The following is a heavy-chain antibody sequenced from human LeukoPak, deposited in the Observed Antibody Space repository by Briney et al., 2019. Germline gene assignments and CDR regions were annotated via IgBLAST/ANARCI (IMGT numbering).Heavy chain of an antibody. CDR2: ISGSGGST. CDR1: GFTFSSNA. J-gene: IGHJ4*02. V-gene: IGHV3-23*01. D-gene: IGHD6-19*01. CDR3: AKETTVAGFYPYFDY. Sequence: GGSLRLSCAASGFTFSSNAMSWVRQAPGKVLEWVSYISGSGGSTYYADSVKGRFTISRGNSKNTLYLQMSSLRAEDTAVYYCAKETTVAGFYPYFDYWGQGTLVTVSS.